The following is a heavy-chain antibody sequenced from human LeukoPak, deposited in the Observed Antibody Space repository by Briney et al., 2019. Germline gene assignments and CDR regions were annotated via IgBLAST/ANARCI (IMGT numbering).Heavy chain of an antibody. Sequence: PGGSLRLSCAASGFTFSSYWMHWVRQAPGKGLVWVSRINSDGSSTSYADSVKGRFTISRDNAKNTLYLQMNSLRAEDTAVYYCARVQVATTPTGGYYYYYYMDVWGKGTTVTVSS. J-gene: IGHJ6*03. CDR1: GFTFSSYW. CDR2: INSDGSST. V-gene: IGHV3-74*01. D-gene: IGHD5-12*01. CDR3: ARVQVATTPTGGYYYYYYMDV.